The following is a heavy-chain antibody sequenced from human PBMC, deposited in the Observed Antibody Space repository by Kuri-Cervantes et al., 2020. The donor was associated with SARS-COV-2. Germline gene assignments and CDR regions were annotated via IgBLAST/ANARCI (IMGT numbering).Heavy chain of an antibody. V-gene: IGHV3-11*01. Sequence: GESLKISCTASGFIFSDYYMTWIRQAPGKGLEWVSNIGPSGTTKYYADSVKGRFTISRDNAKNSLYLQMNSLKTEDTAVYYCTTYQLKNPDDAFDIWGQGTMVTVSS. J-gene: IGHJ3*02. CDR3: TTYQLKNPDDAFDI. CDR1: GFIFSDYY. D-gene: IGHD2-2*01. CDR2: IGPSGTTK.